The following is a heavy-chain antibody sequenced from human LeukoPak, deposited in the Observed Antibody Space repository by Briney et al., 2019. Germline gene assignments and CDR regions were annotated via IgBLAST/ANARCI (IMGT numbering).Heavy chain of an antibody. J-gene: IGHJ4*02. CDR1: GFTFGSYW. D-gene: IGHD3-22*01. CDR2: IKQDGSEK. Sequence: PGGSLRLSCAASGFTFGSYWMSWVRQAPGKGLEWVANIKQDGSEKYYVDSVKGRFTISRDNAKNSLYLQMNSLRAEDTAVYYCAREGNYYDSSGYYGYWGQGTLVTVSS. CDR3: AREGNYYDSSGYYGY. V-gene: IGHV3-7*01.